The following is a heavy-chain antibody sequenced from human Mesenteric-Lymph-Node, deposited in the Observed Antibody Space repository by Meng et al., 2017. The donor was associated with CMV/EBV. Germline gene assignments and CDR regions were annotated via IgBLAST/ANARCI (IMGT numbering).Heavy chain of an antibody. Sequence: GGSLRLSCAVSGFTVSSNYMSWVRQAPGTGLEWVSVIYTGGSTYYADSVKGRFTVSRDNAKNTVFLQMNGLRAEDAAVYYCATRCSTNCYNDYWGQGTLVTVSS. CDR3: ATRCSTNCYNDY. CDR2: IYTGGST. CDR1: GFTVSSNY. V-gene: IGHV3-53*01. D-gene: IGHD2-2*01. J-gene: IGHJ4*02.